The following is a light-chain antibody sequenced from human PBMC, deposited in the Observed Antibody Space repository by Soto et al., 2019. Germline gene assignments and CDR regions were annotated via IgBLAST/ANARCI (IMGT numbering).Light chain of an antibody. J-gene: IGLJ1*01. CDR1: SSDVGGYDH. CDR2: DVS. Sequence: QSVLTQPASVSGSPGQSITISCTGTSSDVGGYDHVSWYQQHPGKAPKLIISDVSNRPSGVSSRFSGSKSGSTASLTISGLQAEDEADYYCCSFTGRLTDVFGTGTKLTVL. V-gene: IGLV2-14*01. CDR3: CSFTGRLTDV.